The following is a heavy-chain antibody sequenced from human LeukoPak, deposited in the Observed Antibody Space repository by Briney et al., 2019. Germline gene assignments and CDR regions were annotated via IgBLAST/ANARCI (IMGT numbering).Heavy chain of an antibody. CDR2: ISSSGSTI. D-gene: IGHD3-22*01. Sequence: PGGSLRLSCAASGFTFSDYYMSWIRQAPGKGLEWVSYISSSGSTIYYADSVKGRFTISRDNAKNSLYLQMNSLRAEDTAVYYCARDGDSSGYYLRPYYFDYWGQGTLVTVSS. CDR1: GFTFSDYY. CDR3: ARDGDSSGYYLRPYYFDY. J-gene: IGHJ4*02. V-gene: IGHV3-11*04.